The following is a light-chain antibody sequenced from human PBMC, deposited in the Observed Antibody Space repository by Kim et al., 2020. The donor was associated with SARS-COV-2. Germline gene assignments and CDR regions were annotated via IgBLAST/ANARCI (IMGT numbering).Light chain of an antibody. CDR2: AVH. Sequence: DIRMTQSPSSLSASVGDRVTITCRASQDINYSLAWYQQKPGKAPKVLLYAVHILESGVPSRFSGSGSGTEYTLTISSLQPEDAATYYCQHYYRSAPITFGQGTRLEIK. CDR3: QHYYRSAPIT. V-gene: IGKV1-NL1*01. J-gene: IGKJ5*01. CDR1: QDINYS.